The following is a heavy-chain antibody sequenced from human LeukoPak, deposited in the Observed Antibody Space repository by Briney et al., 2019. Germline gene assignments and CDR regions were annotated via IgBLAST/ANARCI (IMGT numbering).Heavy chain of an antibody. J-gene: IGHJ3*02. CDR2: ISSSGSTI. CDR3: ARDPDAFDI. V-gene: IGHV3-11*01. Sequence: GGSLRLSCAASGFTFSNNWMTWVRQAPGKGLEWVSYISSSGSTIYYADSVKGRFTISRDNAKNSLYLQMNSLRAEDTAVYYCARDPDAFDIWGQGTMVTVSS. CDR1: GFTFSNNW.